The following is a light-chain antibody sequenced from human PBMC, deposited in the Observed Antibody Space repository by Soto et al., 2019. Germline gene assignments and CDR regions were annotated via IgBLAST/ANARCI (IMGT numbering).Light chain of an antibody. J-gene: IGKJ1*01. CDR3: QQYGSSPST. CDR2: GAS. Sequence: EIVLTQSPGTLSLSPGEGATLSCRASQSVSSSYLAWYQQKPGQAPRLLIYGASTRATDIPDRFSGSGSGTDFTLTISRLESEDFAVYYCQQYGSSPSTFGQGTKVEIK. CDR1: QSVSSSY. V-gene: IGKV3-20*01.